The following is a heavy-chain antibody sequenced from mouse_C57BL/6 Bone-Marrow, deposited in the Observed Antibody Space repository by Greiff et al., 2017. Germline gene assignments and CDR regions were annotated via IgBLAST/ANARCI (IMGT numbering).Heavy chain of an antibody. CDR1: GYTFTNYW. J-gene: IGHJ1*03. Sequence: QVQLKQSGAELVKPGASVKMSCKASGYTFTNYWITWVKQRPGQGLEWIGDIYPGSGSTNYNEKFKSKATLTVDTSSSTAYMQLTSLTSDDSAVYFCASIGYFDVWGTATTLIVSS. CDR2: IYPGSGST. CDR3: ASIGYFDV. V-gene: IGHV1-55*01.